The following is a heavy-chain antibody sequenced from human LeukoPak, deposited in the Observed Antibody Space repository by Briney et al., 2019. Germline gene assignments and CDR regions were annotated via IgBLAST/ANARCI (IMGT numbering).Heavy chain of an antibody. J-gene: IGHJ5*02. CDR2: ISSSGSTI. CDR1: GFTFSSYE. D-gene: IGHD3-10*01. CDR3: ARDFSIRMVRGVIYNWFDP. Sequence: GGLRLSCAASGFTFSSYEMNWVRQAPGKGLEWVSYISSSGSTIYYADSVKGRFTISRDNAKNSLYLQMNSLRAEDTAVYYCARDFSIRMVRGVIYNWFDPWGQGTLVTVSS. V-gene: IGHV3-48*03.